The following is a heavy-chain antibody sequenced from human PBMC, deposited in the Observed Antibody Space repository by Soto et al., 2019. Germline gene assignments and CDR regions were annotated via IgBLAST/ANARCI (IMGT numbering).Heavy chain of an antibody. CDR3: ARDMQGEIVVVPAAISYYYGMDV. V-gene: IGHV3-21*01. Sequence: EVQLVESGGGLVKPGGSLRLSCAASGFTFSSYSMNWVRQAPGKGLEWVSSISSSSSYIYYADSVKGRFTISRDNAKNSLYTKMNSLRAEDTAVYYCARDMQGEIVVVPAAISYYYGMDVWGQGTTVTVSS. D-gene: IGHD2-2*01. J-gene: IGHJ6*02. CDR1: GFTFSSYS. CDR2: ISSSSSYI.